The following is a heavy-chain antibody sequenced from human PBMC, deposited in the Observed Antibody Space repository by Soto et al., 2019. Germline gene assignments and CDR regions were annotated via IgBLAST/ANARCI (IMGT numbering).Heavy chain of an antibody. Sequence: QVQLVQSGAEVKKPGSSVKVSCKASGDTFNFYTINWVLQAPGLGLEWMGRFNPILSFSNSALKFQGRVTLTADKSTSTAYMVLSSLRSEDTAIYYCATSFGSGSRAFDYWGQGALVTVSS. CDR3: ATSFGSGSRAFDY. CDR2: FNPILSFS. J-gene: IGHJ4*02. V-gene: IGHV1-69*02. D-gene: IGHD3-10*01. CDR1: GDTFNFYT.